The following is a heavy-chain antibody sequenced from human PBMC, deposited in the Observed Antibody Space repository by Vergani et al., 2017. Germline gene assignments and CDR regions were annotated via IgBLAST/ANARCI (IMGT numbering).Heavy chain of an antibody. CDR3: GKGAARTSKYYYDSSGYSPRDY. V-gene: IGHV3-23*04. D-gene: IGHD3-22*01. CDR1: GFTFSSYA. Sequence: VQLVESGGGLVQPGGSLRLSCAASGFTFSSYAMSWVRQAPGKGLEWVSAISGSGGSTYYADSVKGRFTISRDNSKNTLYLQMNSLRAEDTAVYYCGKGAARTSKYYYDSSGYSPRDYWGQGTLVTVSS. J-gene: IGHJ4*02. CDR2: ISGSGGST.